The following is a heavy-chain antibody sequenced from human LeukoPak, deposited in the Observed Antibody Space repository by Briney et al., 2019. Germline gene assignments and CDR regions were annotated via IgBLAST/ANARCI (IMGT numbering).Heavy chain of an antibody. CDR1: GYTFTSYA. D-gene: IGHD3-22*01. J-gene: IGHJ4*02. Sequence: GASVKVSCKASGYTFTSYAMHWVRQAPGQRLEWMGWINAGNGNTKYSQKFQGRVTITRDTSASTAYMELRSLRSDDTAVYYCARSLGSYYYDSSGYDPDFDYWGQGTLVTVSS. CDR2: INAGNGNT. CDR3: ARSLGSYYYDSSGYDPDFDY. V-gene: IGHV1-3*01.